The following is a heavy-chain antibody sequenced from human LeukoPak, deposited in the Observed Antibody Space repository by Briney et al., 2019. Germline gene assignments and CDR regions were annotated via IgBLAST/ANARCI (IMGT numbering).Heavy chain of an antibody. CDR3: ASVPAVSEPHDY. J-gene: IGHJ4*02. D-gene: IGHD1-14*01. V-gene: IGHV3-66*01. CDR1: GFTFSSYA. CDR2: IYSGGST. Sequence: GGSLRLSCAASGFTFSSYAMSWVRQAPGKGLEWVSVIYSGGSTYYAESVKGRFTNSRDNSNNTLYFQMNSLRAEDTAVYYCASVPAVSEPHDYWGQGTLVTVSS.